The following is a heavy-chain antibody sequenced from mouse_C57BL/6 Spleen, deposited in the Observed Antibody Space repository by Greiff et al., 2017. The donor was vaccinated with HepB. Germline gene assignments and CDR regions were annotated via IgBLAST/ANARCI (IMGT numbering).Heavy chain of an antibody. Sequence: VQRVESGPELVKPGASVKISCKASGYAFSSSWMNWVKQRPGKGLEWIGRIYPGDGDTNYNGKFKGKATLTADKSSSTAYMQLSSLTSEDSAVYFCARLRFDYWGQGTTLTVSS. V-gene: IGHV1-82*01. CDR3: ARLRFDY. CDR1: GYAFSSSW. D-gene: IGHD1-1*01. J-gene: IGHJ2*01. CDR2: IYPGDGDT.